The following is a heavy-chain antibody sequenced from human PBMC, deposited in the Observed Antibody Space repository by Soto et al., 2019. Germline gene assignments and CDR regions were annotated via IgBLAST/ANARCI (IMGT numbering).Heavy chain of an antibody. D-gene: IGHD5-18*01. CDR2: IIPIFGTA. V-gene: IGHV1-69*13. CDR3: ARDHSPIRRGYSYGSWFDP. CDR1: GGTFSSYA. Sequence: SVKVSCKASGGTFSSYAISWVRQAPGQGLEWMGGIIPIFGTANYAQKFQGRVTITADESTSTAYMELSSLRSEDTAVYYCARDHSPIRRGYSYGSWFDPWGQGTLVTVSS. J-gene: IGHJ5*02.